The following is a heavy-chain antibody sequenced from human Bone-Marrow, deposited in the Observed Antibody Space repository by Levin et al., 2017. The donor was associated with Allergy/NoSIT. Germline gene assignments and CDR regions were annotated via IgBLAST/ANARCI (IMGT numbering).Heavy chain of an antibody. CDR1: GGSFSGYY. V-gene: IGHV4-34*01. D-gene: IGHD2-21*02. CDR2: IHHRGNT. Sequence: SETLSLTCAVHGGSFSGYYWSWIRQPPGKGLEWIGEIHHRGNTKSNPSLKSRVTISVDTSKNQFSLKLSSVTAADTAVYYCARGDDSPARFYMDVWGKGTTVTVSS. CDR3: ARGDDSPARFYMDV. J-gene: IGHJ6*03.